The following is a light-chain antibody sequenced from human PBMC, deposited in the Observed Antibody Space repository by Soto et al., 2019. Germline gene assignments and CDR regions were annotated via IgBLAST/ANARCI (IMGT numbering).Light chain of an antibody. J-gene: IGKJ4*01. V-gene: IGKV3-15*01. CDR2: RTS. CDR1: QSISSN. CDR3: QQYNNWPRAT. Sequence: EIVMTQSPATLSVSPGERATLSCRASQSISSNLAWYQQKPGQAPRLLMFRTSSRANGFPARFSGSGSGTEFNLTISSRQSEDFGVYYCQQYNNWPRATFGGATKVEIK.